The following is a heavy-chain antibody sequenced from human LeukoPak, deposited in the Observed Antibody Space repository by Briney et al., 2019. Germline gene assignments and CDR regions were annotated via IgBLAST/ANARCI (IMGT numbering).Heavy chain of an antibody. Sequence: PSETLSLTCIVSGDAISSSSHYWGWIRQPPGKGLEWIGSIYHSGSTYYNPSLKSRVTISVDTSKNQFSLKLSSVTAADTAVYYCARDPGSGWYANWFDPWGQGTLVTVSS. CDR2: IYHSGST. J-gene: IGHJ5*02. CDR1: GDAISSSSHY. D-gene: IGHD6-19*01. CDR3: ARDPGSGWYANWFDP. V-gene: IGHV4-39*07.